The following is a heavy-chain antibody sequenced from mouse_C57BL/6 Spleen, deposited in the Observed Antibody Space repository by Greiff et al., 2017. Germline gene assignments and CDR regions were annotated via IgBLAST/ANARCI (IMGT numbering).Heavy chain of an antibody. D-gene: IGHD2-3*01. Sequence: DVKLVESGGGLVKPGGSLKLSCAASVFTFSDYGMHWVRQAPEKGLEWVAYISSGSSTIYYAATVKGRFTISRDNAKNTLFLQMTSLRSEDTAMYYCAIRGWGDAMDYWGQGTSVTVSS. CDR1: VFTFSDYG. CDR2: ISSGSSTI. J-gene: IGHJ4*01. V-gene: IGHV5-17*01. CDR3: AIRGWGDAMDY.